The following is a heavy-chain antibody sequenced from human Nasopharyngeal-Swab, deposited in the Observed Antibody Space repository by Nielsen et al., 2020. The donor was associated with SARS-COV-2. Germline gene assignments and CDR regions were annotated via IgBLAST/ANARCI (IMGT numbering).Heavy chain of an antibody. J-gene: IGHJ4*02. D-gene: IGHD3-22*01. CDR2: MFKSGYT. CDR3: ARTLTSITMIRPSWYFDY. Sequence: WIRQPPGKGLEWIGYMFKSGYTNYNPSLKSRLTISVDTSKNQFSLKLSSVTAADTAVYYCARTLTSITMIRPSWYFDYWGQGTLVTVSS. V-gene: IGHV4-59*12.